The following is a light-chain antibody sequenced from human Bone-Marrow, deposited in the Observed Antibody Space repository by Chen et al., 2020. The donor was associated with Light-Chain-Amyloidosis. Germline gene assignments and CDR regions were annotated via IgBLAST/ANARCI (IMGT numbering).Light chain of an antibody. Sequence: ETVLTQSPATLSLSPGERATLSCRASQGVSSYLACYQQKPGQAPRLLIYDASNRATVIPARFSGSGSGTDCTLASSSLEPEDLAVYYCQQRSDWPPTFGQGTKLEIK. V-gene: IGKV3-11*01. J-gene: IGKJ1*01. CDR2: DAS. CDR3: QQRSDWPPT. CDR1: QGVSSY.